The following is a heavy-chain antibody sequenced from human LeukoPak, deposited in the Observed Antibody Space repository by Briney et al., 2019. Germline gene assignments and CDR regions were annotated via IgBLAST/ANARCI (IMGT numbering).Heavy chain of an antibody. Sequence: GGPLRLSCAASGFTFSSYAMHWVRQAPGKGLEWVAVISYDGSNKYYADSVKGRFTISRDNSKNTLYLQMNSLRAEDTAVYYCARNWGSYRYYPTFDYWGQGTLVTVSS. CDR1: GFTFSSYA. D-gene: IGHD3-16*02. V-gene: IGHV3-30-3*01. CDR3: ARNWGSYRYYPTFDY. CDR2: ISYDGSNK. J-gene: IGHJ4*02.